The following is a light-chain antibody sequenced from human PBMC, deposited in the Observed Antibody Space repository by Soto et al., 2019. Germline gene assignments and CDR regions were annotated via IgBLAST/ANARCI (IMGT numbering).Light chain of an antibody. CDR3: QQYGSSPPVT. CDR2: GAS. V-gene: IGKV3-20*01. Sequence: ESVLTQSPGTLSLSRGERATLSCRGSQSVSSSYLAWYQQKPGQAPRLLIYGASSRATGIPDRFSGSGSGTDFTLTISRLEPEDFAVYYCQQYGSSPPVTFGQGTRLEIK. CDR1: QSVSSSY. J-gene: IGKJ5*01.